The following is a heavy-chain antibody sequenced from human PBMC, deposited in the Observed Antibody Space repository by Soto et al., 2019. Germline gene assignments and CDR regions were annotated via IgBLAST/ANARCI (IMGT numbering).Heavy chain of an antibody. V-gene: IGHV4-59*12. J-gene: IGHJ6*02. D-gene: IGHD2-15*01. CDR2: VYYSGST. CDR1: GGSISSDY. CDR3: ARDMTPGGFHGMDV. Sequence: SETLSLTCTVSGGSISSDYWSWIRQPRGKGLEWSGYVYYSGSTNYNPSLKSRVTISVDTSKNQFSLKLSSVTAADTAVYYCARDMTPGGFHGMDVWGQGTTVTVSS.